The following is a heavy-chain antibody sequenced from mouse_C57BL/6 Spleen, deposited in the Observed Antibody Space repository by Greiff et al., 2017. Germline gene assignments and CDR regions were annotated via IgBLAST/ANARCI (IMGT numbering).Heavy chain of an antibody. CDR2: IYPGSGST. CDR3: ARRTLSYFDY. CDR1: GYTFTSYW. Sequence: QVQLKQSGAELVKPGASVKMSCKASGYTFTSYWITWVKQRPGQGLEWIGDIYPGSGSTNYNEKFKSKATLTVDTSSSTAYMQLSSLTSEDSAVYYCARRTLSYFDYWGQGTTLTVSS. D-gene: IGHD2-14*01. J-gene: IGHJ2*01. V-gene: IGHV1-55*01.